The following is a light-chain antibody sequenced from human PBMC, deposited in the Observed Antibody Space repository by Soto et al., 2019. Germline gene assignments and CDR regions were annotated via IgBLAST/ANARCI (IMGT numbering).Light chain of an antibody. V-gene: IGKV3-20*01. J-gene: IGKJ1*01. Sequence: EIVLTQSPGTLSLSPGERATLSCRASQSVTSSYLAWYQQKPGQAPRLLIYGASSRATGIPDRFSGSGSGTDLTLTISRLEPEDFAVYYCQQYSSSWTFGQGTKVDIK. CDR1: QSVTSSY. CDR3: QQYSSSWT. CDR2: GAS.